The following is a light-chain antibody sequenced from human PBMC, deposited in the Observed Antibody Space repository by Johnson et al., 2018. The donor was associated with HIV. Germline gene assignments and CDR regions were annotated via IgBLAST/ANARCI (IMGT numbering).Light chain of an antibody. CDR1: SSNIGNNY. V-gene: IGLV1-51*01. Sequence: QSVLTQPPSVSAAPGQKVTISCSGSSSNIGNNYVSWYQQLPGTAPKLLIYDNNKRPSGIPDRSSGSKSGTSATLGITGLQTGDEADYYCGTWDSSLSAEVFGTGVKVTVL. J-gene: IGLJ1*01. CDR2: DNN. CDR3: GTWDSSLSAEV.